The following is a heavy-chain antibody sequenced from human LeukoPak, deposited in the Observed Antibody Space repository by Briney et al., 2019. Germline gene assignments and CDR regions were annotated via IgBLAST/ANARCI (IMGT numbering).Heavy chain of an antibody. Sequence: GESLRLSCAASGFTFTTYWLGWVRQPPGKGLEWVSYISSSSSTIYYADSVKGRFTISRDNAKNSLYLQMNSLRAEDTAVYYCARGGRPGYYWGQGTLVTVSS. CDR1: GFTFTTYW. CDR3: ARGGRPGYY. J-gene: IGHJ4*02. D-gene: IGHD7-27*01. CDR2: ISSSSSTI. V-gene: IGHV3-48*01.